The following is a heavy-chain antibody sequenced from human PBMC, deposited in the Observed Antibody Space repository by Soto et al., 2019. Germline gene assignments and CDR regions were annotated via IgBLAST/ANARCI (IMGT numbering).Heavy chain of an antibody. CDR1: GGSVSNTNYY. D-gene: IGHD2-8*01. CDR3: VSQRTSVLSQAYFDY. Sequence: PSETLSLTCPVRGGSVSNTNYYWGLIRQSPGKGLDGIGSVYYRGRSYSKSSVKSRITISVDTSKNQFSLNLNYVTASDTAVYFCVSQRTSVLSQAYFDYWGPGALVTVSS. CDR2: VYYRGRS. J-gene: IGHJ4*02. V-gene: IGHV4-39*01.